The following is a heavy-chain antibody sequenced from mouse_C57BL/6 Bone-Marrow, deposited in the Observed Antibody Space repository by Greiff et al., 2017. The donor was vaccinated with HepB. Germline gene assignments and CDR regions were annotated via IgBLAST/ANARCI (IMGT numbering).Heavy chain of an antibody. CDR3: ASGITTDFDY. CDR2: IDPSDSYT. CDR1: GYTFTSYW. D-gene: IGHD2-4*01. Sequence: QVQLQQPGAELVKPGASVKLSCKASGYTFTSYWMQWVKQRPGQGLEWIGEIDPSDSYTNYNQKFKGKATLTVHTSSSTAYMQLSSLTSEDSAVYYCASGITTDFDYWGQGTTLTVSS. J-gene: IGHJ2*01. V-gene: IGHV1-50*01.